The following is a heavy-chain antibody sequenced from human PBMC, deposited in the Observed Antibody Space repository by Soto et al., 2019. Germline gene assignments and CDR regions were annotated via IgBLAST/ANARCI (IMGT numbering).Heavy chain of an antibody. CDR3: ARQVPPGYSRD. V-gene: IGHV1-8*01. J-gene: IGHJ4*02. Sequence: VASLKVSCKXSGYTFTSYDINWVRQAPGQGLEWVGWINPTSEYTAHAQKFQGRVTLTREISTATAYMELSSLTSEDTAVYFCARQVPPGYSRDWGPGTQVTVSS. CDR2: INPTSEYT. D-gene: IGHD2-15*01. CDR1: GYTFTSYD.